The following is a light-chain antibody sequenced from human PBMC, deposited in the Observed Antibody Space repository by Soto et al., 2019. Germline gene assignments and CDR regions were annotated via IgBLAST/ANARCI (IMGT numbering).Light chain of an antibody. J-gene: IGKJ3*01. V-gene: IGKV1-9*01. CDR3: QQYYSYPRT. CDR1: QDISDY. CDR2: AAS. Sequence: DIQLTQSPSFLSASVGDRVTITCRASQDISDYLAWYQQRPGKAPKLLIYAASTLRSGVPSRFSGSGSGTDFTLTISCLQSEDFATYYCQQYYSYPRTFGPGTKVDIK.